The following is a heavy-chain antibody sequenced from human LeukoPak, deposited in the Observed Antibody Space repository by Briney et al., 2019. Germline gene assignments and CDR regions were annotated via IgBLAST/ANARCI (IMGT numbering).Heavy chain of an antibody. V-gene: IGHV3-23*01. CDR1: GFTFSSYT. D-gene: IGHD2-2*02. CDR2: ISGSGDST. CDR3: AKPDCSSTSCYTLDS. Sequence: GGSLRLSCAASGFTFSSYTRRWVRQAPGRGLEWVSAISGSGDSTYYADSVKGRFTISRDNSKNTLYLQMNSLRAEDTAVYYCAKPDCSSTSCYTLDSWGQGTLVTVSS. J-gene: IGHJ4*02.